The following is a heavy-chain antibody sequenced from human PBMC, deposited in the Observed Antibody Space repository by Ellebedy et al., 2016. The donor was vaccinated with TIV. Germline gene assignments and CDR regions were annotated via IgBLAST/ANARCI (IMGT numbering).Heavy chain of an antibody. Sequence: GESLKISCAGSGFTFSSYGMNWVRQAPGKGLEWVSYISSSSSTIYYAYSVKGRFTISRDNAKNSLYLQMNSLRAEDTAVYYCASLGVRYCSGGSCYEASDYWGQGTLVTVSS. CDR2: ISSSSSTI. D-gene: IGHD2-15*01. V-gene: IGHV3-48*04. CDR3: ASLGVRYCSGGSCYEASDY. J-gene: IGHJ4*02. CDR1: GFTFSSYG.